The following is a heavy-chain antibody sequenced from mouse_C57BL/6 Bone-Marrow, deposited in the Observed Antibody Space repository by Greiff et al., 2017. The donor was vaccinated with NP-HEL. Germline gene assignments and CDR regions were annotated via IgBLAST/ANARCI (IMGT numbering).Heavy chain of an antibody. Sequence: EVQLVESGGGLVQPGGSMKLSCAASGFTFSDAWMDWVRQSPEKGLEWVAEIRNKANNHATYYAESVKGRFTISRDDSKSSVYLQMHSLRAEDTGIYYCTRDYGSSYWYFDVWGTGTTVTVSS. D-gene: IGHD1-1*01. CDR1: GFTFSDAW. J-gene: IGHJ1*03. V-gene: IGHV6-6*01. CDR2: IRNKANNHAT. CDR3: TRDYGSSYWYFDV.